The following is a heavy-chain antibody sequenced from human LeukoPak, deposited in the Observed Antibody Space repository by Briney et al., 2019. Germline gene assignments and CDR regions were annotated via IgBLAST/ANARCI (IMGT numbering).Heavy chain of an antibody. D-gene: IGHD4-17*01. CDR2: IPSDGSDN. J-gene: IGHJ4*02. Sequence: PGGSLRLSCAASVFTFSTYGFHWVRQAPGKGLEWVALIPSDGSDNYYANSVKGRFTISRDNFKNTLYLQMNSLRSEDTAVYYCAKGLGDYDDFRLGYWGQGTLVTVSS. CDR1: VFTFSTYG. V-gene: IGHV3-30*02. CDR3: AKGLGDYDDFRLGY.